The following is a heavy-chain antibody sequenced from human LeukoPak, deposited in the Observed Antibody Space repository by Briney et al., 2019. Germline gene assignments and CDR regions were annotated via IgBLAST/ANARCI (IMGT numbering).Heavy chain of an antibody. V-gene: IGHV1-69*13. J-gene: IGHJ4*02. CDR1: GGTFSSYA. CDR3: ARDLPPYYFDY. CDR2: IIPIFGTA. Sequence: SVKVSCTASGGTFSSYAISWVRQAPGQGLEWMGGIIPIFGTANYAQKFQGRVTITADESTSTAYMELSSLRSEDTAVYYCARDLPPYYFDYWGQGTLVTVSS.